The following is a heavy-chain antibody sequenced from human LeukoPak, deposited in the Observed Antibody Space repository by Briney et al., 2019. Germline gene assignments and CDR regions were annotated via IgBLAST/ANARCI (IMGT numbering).Heavy chain of an antibody. CDR3: ARATGTLTN. Sequence: GGSLRLSRAASGFTFGTYSMSWVRQAPGKWLEWISYISSTSKTIYYTESVKGRFTISRDNSKNTLYLQMNSLTAEDTAIFYCARATGTLTNWGQGILVTVSS. D-gene: IGHD1-1*01. V-gene: IGHV3-48*01. CDR2: ISSTSKTI. CDR1: GFTFGTYS. J-gene: IGHJ4*02.